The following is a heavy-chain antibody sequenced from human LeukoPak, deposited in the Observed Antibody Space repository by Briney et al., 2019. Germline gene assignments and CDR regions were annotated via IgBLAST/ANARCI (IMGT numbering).Heavy chain of an antibody. V-gene: IGHV4-30-2*01. CDR1: GGSISSGGYY. Sequence: SETLSLTCTVSGGSISSGGYYWSWIRRPPGKGLEWIGYIYHSGSTYYNPSLKSRVTISVDRSKNQFSLKLSSVTAADTAVYYCARSIAAAAYDYWGQGTLVTVSS. J-gene: IGHJ4*02. CDR3: ARSIAAAAYDY. D-gene: IGHD6-13*01. CDR2: IYHSGST.